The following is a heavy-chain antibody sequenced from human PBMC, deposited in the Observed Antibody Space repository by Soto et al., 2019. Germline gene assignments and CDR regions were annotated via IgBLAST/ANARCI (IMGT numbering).Heavy chain of an antibody. Sequence: GGSLRLSCAASGFTFSSYAMHWVRQAPGKGLEWVAVISYDGSNKYYADSVKGRFTISRDNSKNTLYLQMNSLRAEDTAVYYCAGDFPPSGYWGQGTLVTVSS. J-gene: IGHJ4*02. D-gene: IGHD3-10*01. V-gene: IGHV3-30-3*01. CDR1: GFTFSSYA. CDR3: AGDFPPSGY. CDR2: ISYDGSNK.